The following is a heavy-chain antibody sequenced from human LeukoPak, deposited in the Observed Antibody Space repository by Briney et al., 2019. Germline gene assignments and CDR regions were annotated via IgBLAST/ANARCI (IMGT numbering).Heavy chain of an antibody. J-gene: IGHJ4*02. CDR2: ISSSSGYI. V-gene: IGHV3-21*01. D-gene: IGHD5-12*01. Sequence: GGSLRLSCAASGFTFSSYSMNWVRQAPGKGLEWVSSISSSSGYIYYADSVKGRFTISRDNAKNSLYLQMNSLRAEDTAVYYCARDMGEEWLQAFDYWGQGTLVTVSS. CDR1: GFTFSSYS. CDR3: ARDMGEEWLQAFDY.